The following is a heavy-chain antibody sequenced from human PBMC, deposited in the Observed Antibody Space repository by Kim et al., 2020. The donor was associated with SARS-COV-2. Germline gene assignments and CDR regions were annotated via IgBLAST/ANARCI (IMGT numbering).Heavy chain of an antibody. J-gene: IGHJ6*02. CDR3: ARQTSSGWSNYYYGMDV. D-gene: IGHD6-19*01. CDR2: IYYSGTT. CDR1: GDSISTFSYY. V-gene: IGHV4-39*01. Sequence: SETLSLTCTVSGDSISTFSYYWAWIRQPPGKGLEWIGSIYYSGTTYYNPSLKSRVTISVDTSKNQFSLKLSSVTAADTAVYYCARQTSSGWSNYYYGMDVWGQGTTVTVSS.